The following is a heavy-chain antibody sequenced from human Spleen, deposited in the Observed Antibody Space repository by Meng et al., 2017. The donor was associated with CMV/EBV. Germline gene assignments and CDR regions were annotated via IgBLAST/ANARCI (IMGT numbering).Heavy chain of an antibody. Sequence: GGSLRLSCKGSGYSFTTYWLGWVRQMPGKGLEWMGIIYPGDSDTRYSPSFQGQVTISADKSISTAYLQWSSLKASDTAMYYCARRMVVPAANGYGMDVWGQGTTVTVSS. CDR1: GYSFTTYW. CDR3: ARRMVVPAANGYGMDV. D-gene: IGHD2-2*01. V-gene: IGHV5-51*01. CDR2: IYPGDSDT. J-gene: IGHJ6*02.